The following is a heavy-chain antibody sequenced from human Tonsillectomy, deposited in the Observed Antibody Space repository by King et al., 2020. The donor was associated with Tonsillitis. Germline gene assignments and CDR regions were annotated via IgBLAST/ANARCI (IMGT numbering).Heavy chain of an antibody. D-gene: IGHD3-3*01. CDR1: RLTFSNCA. Sequence: VQLVESGGGVVQPGRSLRLSCSASRLTFSNCAMNWVRQAPGTGLEWGAVISYDGSNKYYADSVKGRFTISRDNSKNTLSLQMNSLRADDTAVYYCARRRLITIISAAAFDIWGQGTMVTVSS. CDR3: ARRRLITIISAAAFDI. J-gene: IGHJ3*02. CDR2: ISYDGSNK. V-gene: IGHV3-30-3*01.